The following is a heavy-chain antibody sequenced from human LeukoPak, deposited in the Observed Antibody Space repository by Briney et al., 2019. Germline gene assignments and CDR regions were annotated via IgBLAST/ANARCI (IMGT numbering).Heavy chain of an antibody. J-gene: IGHJ4*02. V-gene: IGHV4-38-2*01. CDR2: IFHTGST. CDR3: AGYYHDSSGYLG. D-gene: IGHD3-22*01. Sequence: NPSETLSLTCAVSGYSISSGSYWGWIRQPPGKGLEWIGSIFHTGSTYYNPSLMSRVTISVDTSRDQFSLRLTSVTAADTAVYYCAGYYHDSSGYLGCGQGTLVTVSS. CDR1: GYSISSGSY.